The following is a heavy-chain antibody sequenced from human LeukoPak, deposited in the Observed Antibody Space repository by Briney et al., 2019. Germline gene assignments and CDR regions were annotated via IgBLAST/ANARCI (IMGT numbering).Heavy chain of an antibody. Sequence: ASVKVSCKASGYTFTGYYMHWVRQAPGQGHEWMGRINPNSGGTNYAQKFQGRVTMTRDTSISTAYMELSRLRSDDTAVYYCARDYGDYGDYFDYWGQGTLVTVSS. CDR2: INPNSGGT. V-gene: IGHV1-2*06. J-gene: IGHJ4*02. D-gene: IGHD4-17*01. CDR1: GYTFTGYY. CDR3: ARDYGDYGDYFDY.